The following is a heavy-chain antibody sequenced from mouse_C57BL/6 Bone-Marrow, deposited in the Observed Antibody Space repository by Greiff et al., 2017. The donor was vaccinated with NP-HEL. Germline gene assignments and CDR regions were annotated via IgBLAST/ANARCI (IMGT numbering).Heavy chain of an antibody. D-gene: IGHD2-1*01. J-gene: IGHJ2*01. Sequence: VQLQQSGAELARPGASVKLSCKASGYTFTSYGISWVKQRTGQGLEWIGEIYPRSGNTYYNEKFKGKATLTADKSSSTAYMELRSLTSEDSAVYFCARQGYYGNPVDYWGQGTTLTVSS. CDR3: ARQGYYGNPVDY. CDR1: GYTFTSYG. CDR2: IYPRSGNT. V-gene: IGHV1-81*01.